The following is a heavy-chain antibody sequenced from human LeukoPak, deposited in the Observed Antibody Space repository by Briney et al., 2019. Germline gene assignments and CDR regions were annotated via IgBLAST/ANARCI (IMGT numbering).Heavy chain of an antibody. CDR2: INPDGTTT. D-gene: IGHD1-26*01. CDR3: ARVGIGRYSFDS. J-gene: IGHJ4*02. V-gene: IGHV3-74*01. CDR1: GFPLSNYW. Sequence: QAGGSLRLSCAASGFPLSNYWMHWVRQTPWKGLVWVSRINPDGTTTSYADSVKGRFTISRDNARNTLYLEMNSLRAEDTAVYYCARVGIGRYSFDSWGQGTLVTVSS.